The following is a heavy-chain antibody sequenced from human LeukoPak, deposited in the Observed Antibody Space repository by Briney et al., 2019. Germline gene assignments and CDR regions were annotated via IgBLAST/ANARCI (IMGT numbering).Heavy chain of an antibody. CDR1: GGSISSYY. CDR2: TYYSGST. J-gene: IGHJ3*02. D-gene: IGHD5-18*01. Sequence: SETLSLTCTVSGGSISSYYWSWIRQRPGKRLEWIGYTYYSGSTSYNPSLKSRVTISVDTSKNQISLKLSSVTAADTAVYYCARDLGVMVRAFDIWGQGTMVTVSS. CDR3: ARDLGVMVRAFDI. V-gene: IGHV4-59*01.